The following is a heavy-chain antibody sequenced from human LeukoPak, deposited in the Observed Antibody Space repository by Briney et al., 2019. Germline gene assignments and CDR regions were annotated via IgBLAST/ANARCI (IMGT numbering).Heavy chain of an antibody. CDR2: INPNRGGT. J-gene: IGHJ4*02. CDR3: ASGYRFRN. D-gene: IGHD5-18*01. Sequence: ASVKVSCKASGYPFTDYYMHWVRQAPGQGLEWMGWINPNRGGTDYAQKFQGRVTMTRDTSISTAYMELSRLRYDDTAVYYCASGYRFRNWGQGTLITVSS. V-gene: IGHV1-2*02. CDR1: GYPFTDYY.